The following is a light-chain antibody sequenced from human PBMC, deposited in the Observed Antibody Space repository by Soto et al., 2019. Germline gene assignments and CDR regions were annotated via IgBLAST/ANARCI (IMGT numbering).Light chain of an antibody. J-gene: IGKJ1*01. Sequence: DIQMTQSPSTLSASVGDRVTITCRPSQSISNWLAWYQQKPGKAPKLLISGASSLESGVPSRFSGSGSGTEFTLTISSLQPDDFATYYCQHYSSYSTFGQGTKVDIK. CDR2: GAS. CDR1: QSISNW. CDR3: QHYSSYST. V-gene: IGKV1-5*03.